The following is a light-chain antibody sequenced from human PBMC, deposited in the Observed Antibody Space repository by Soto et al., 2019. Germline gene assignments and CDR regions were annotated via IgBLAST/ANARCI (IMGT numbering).Light chain of an antibody. V-gene: IGKV3-20*01. CDR2: GTS. CDR1: QTVNGNY. J-gene: IGKJ1*01. Sequence: ETVLTQSPGTLSLSPGERATLSCRASQTVNGNYLGWHQQKPGQAPRLLIYGTSSRATGIPDRFSGSGSGTDFTLTISRLEPEDFAVYYCQQCGSLPGTFGQGTRVDIK. CDR3: QQCGSLPGT.